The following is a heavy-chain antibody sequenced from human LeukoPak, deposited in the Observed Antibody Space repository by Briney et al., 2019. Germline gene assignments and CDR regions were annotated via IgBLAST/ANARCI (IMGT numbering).Heavy chain of an antibody. CDR2: VFYSGNT. V-gene: IGHV4-59*01. D-gene: IGHD5-24*01. CDR1: GGSINSYY. CDR3: ARARDDYINNWFDP. Sequence: SAETLSLTCIVSGGSINSYYWNWIRQPPGKGLEWIGYVFYSGNTNYNPSLKSRVTISVDASKSQLSLNLSSVTAADTAVYYCARARDDYINNWFDPWGQGTLVTVSS. J-gene: IGHJ5*02.